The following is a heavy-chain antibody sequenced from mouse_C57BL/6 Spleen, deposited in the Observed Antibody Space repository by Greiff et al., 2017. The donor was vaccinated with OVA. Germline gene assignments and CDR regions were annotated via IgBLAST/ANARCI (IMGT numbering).Heavy chain of an antibody. Sequence: QVQLQQPGAELVMPGASVKLSCKASGYTFTSYWMHWVKQRPGQGLEWIGEIDPSDSYTNCNQKFKGKSTLTVDKSSSTAYMQLSSLTSEDSAVYYCARGGSRRLDYWGQGTTLTVSS. CDR3: ARGGSRRLDY. D-gene: IGHD1-1*01. CDR2: IDPSDSYT. V-gene: IGHV1-69*01. J-gene: IGHJ2*01. CDR1: GYTFTSYW.